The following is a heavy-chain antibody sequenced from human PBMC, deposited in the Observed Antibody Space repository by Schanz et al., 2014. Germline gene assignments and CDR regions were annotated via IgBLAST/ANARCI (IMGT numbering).Heavy chain of an antibody. CDR2: IYYNGRP. D-gene: IGHD3-16*01. V-gene: IGHV4-59*08. J-gene: IGHJ4*02. CDR1: GSSISPYY. CDR3: ARHWGYDPSPFFDY. Sequence: QVQLQESGPGLVKPSETLSLTCTISGSSISPYYWSWIRQPPGKGLEWVGYIYYNGRPNNNPSLKGRAPISLAPPKNLFSRRLASVTAADTAVYYCARHWGYDPSPFFDYWGQGTLVTVSS.